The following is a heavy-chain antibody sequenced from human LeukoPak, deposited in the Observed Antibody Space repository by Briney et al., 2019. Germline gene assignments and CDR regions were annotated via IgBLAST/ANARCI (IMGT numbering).Heavy chain of an antibody. CDR3: VQFELDY. D-gene: IGHD1-7*01. CDR2: INPSGGST. CDR1: SYTFTRYG. J-gene: IGHJ4*02. Sequence: ASVKVSCKASSYTFTRYGISWVRQAPGQGLEWMGIINPSGGSTSYAQKFQGRVTMTRDTSISTAYMDLSRLRSDDTAVYYCVQFELDYWGQGTLVTVSS. V-gene: IGHV1-46*01.